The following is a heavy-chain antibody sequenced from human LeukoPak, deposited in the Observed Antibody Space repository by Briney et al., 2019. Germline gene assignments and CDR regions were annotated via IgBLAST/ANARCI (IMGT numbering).Heavy chain of an antibody. CDR2: IAHDGST. CDR1: GGSSIDYY. Sequence: SETLSLTCAVYGGSSIDYYWSWIRQAPGKGLKWIGEIAHDGSTNSSPSLKHRATISRDTSKNHFSLNLRSVTAADTAVYSCARGNRAGYIFDYWGQGTLVTVSS. V-gene: IGHV4-34*01. D-gene: IGHD5-24*01. J-gene: IGHJ4*02. CDR3: ARGNRAGYIFDY.